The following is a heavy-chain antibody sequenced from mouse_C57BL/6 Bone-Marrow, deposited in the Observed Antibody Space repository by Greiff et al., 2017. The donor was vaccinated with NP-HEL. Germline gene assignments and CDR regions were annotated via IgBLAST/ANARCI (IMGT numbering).Heavy chain of an antibody. V-gene: IGHV1-18*01. Sequence: EVQLQQSGPELVKPGASVKIPCKASGYTFTDYNMDWVKQSHGQSLEWIGDINPNNGGTIYNQKFKGKATLTVDKSSSTAYMELRSLTSEDTAVYYCERRDSSGYVSMAWFAYWGQGTLVTVSA. CDR2: INPNNGGT. CDR3: ERRDSSGYVSMAWFAY. CDR1: GYTFTDYN. J-gene: IGHJ3*01. D-gene: IGHD3-2*02.